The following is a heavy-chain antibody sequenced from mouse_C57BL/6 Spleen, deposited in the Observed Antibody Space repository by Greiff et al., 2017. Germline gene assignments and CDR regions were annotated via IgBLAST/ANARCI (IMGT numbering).Heavy chain of an antibody. D-gene: IGHD2-13*01. CDR1: GFNIKDDY. V-gene: IGHV14-4*01. CDR2: IDPENGDT. CDR3: TTKRGDYPCAY. Sequence: VQLKQSGAELVRPGASVKLSCTASGFNIKDDYMHWVKQRPEQGLEWIGWIDPENGDTEYASKFQGKATITADTSSNTAYLQLSSLTSEDTAVYYCTTKRGDYPCAYWGQGTLVTVSA. J-gene: IGHJ3*01.